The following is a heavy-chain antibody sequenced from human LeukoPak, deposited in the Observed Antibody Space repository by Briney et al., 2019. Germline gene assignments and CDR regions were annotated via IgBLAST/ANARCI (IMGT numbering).Heavy chain of an antibody. V-gene: IGHV3-30*02. J-gene: IGHJ4*02. CDR1: LFTFSSYS. CDR3: AKDRGYSGIHDFDY. D-gene: IGHD1-26*01. CDR2: IRYDGSNN. Sequence: PGGSLRLSRAASLFTFSSYSMDTVRQTPGKSLERVAFIRYDGSNNYYADSVKGRFSISRKNSKNTLYLQMNSLRAEDTAVYYCAKDRGYSGIHDFDYWGQGTLVTVSS.